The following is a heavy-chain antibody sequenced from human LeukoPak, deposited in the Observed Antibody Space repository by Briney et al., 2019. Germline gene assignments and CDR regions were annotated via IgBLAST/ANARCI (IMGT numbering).Heavy chain of an antibody. CDR3: GRHDYGDSSAAFDI. J-gene: IGHJ3*02. CDR2: IYRTGRT. Sequence: SGTLSLTCAVSGDSISNNYLWRWVRQFPGKGLESIGEIYRTGRTNYNPSLKSRVTISIDKSENQFSLNLRSVTAADTAVYYCGRHDYGDSSAAFDIWGQGTMVTVSS. D-gene: IGHD4-17*01. CDR1: GDSISNNYL. V-gene: IGHV4-4*02.